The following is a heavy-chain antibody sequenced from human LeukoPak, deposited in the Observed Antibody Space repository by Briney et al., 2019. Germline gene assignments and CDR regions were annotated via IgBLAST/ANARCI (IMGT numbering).Heavy chain of an antibody. CDR3: AGSVEYSSSAAGDY. V-gene: IGHV3-21*01. CDR2: ISSSNSYI. Sequence: PGGSLRLSCAASGFTFSSYSMNWVRQAPGKGLEWVSSISSSNSYIYYADSVKGRFTISRDNAKNSLYLQMNSLRAEDTAVYYCAGSVEYSSSAAGDYWGQGTLVTVSS. J-gene: IGHJ4*02. D-gene: IGHD6-6*01. CDR1: GFTFSSYS.